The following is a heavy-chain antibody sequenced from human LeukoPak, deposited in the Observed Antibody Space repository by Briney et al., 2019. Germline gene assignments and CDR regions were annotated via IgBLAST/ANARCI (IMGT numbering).Heavy chain of an antibody. Sequence: ASVKVSCKASGYTFTSYYMHWVRQAPGQGLEWMGIINPSGGSTSYAQKFQGRVTMTRDTSTSTVYMELSSLRSEDTDVYYCARDRHYDFWSGYYKGGGWFDPWGQGTLVTVSS. CDR2: INPSGGST. V-gene: IGHV1-46*01. D-gene: IGHD3-3*01. CDR3: ARDRHYDFWSGYYKGGGWFDP. CDR1: GYTFTSYY. J-gene: IGHJ5*02.